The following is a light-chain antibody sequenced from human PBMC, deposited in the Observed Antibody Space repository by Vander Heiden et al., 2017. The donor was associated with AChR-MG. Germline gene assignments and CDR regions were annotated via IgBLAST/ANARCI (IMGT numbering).Light chain of an antibody. CDR2: DVS. CDR1: SSEVGNYNY. J-gene: IGLJ3*02. Sequence: HSPLPHPAPLSGSPGQSITISCTGTSSEVGNYNYVSWYQQHPGKAPKLMIYDVSNRPSGVSNRFSGSKSGNTASLTISGLQAEDVADYFCSSYTTTSTLVFGGGTKLTVL. CDR3: SSYTTTSTLV. V-gene: IGLV2-14*03.